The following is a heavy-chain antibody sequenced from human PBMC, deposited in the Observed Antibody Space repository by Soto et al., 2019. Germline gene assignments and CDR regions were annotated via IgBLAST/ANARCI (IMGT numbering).Heavy chain of an antibody. CDR2: INYIGST. CDR1: GGSISSGGYS. V-gene: IGHV4-31*11. Sequence: PSETLSLTCAVSGGSISSGGYSWSWIRQHPGKGLEWIGEINYIGSTYYNPSLKSRVTISLDTSKNQFSLKLSSVTAADTAVYYCARSIFPWGQGTLVTVSS. D-gene: IGHD6-6*01. CDR3: ARSIFP. J-gene: IGHJ5*02.